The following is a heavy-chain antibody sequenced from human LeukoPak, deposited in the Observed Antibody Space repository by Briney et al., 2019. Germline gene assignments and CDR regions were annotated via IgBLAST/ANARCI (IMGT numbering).Heavy chain of an antibody. J-gene: IGHJ4*02. CDR1: GFTFSNAW. CDR2: IKSKTDGGTT. Sequence: GGSLRLSCAASGFTFSNAWMSWVRQAPGKGLEWVGRIKSKTDGGTTDYAAPVKGRFTISRDDSKNTPYLQMNSLKTEDTAVYYCTTITWALPAARVMFYWGQGTLVTVSS. V-gene: IGHV3-15*01. CDR3: TTITWALPAARVMFY. D-gene: IGHD2-2*01.